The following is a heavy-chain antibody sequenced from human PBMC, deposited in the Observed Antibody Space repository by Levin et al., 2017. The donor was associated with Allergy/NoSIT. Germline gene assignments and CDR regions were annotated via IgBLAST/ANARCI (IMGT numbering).Heavy chain of an antibody. D-gene: IGHD6-13*01. V-gene: IGHV3-23*01. J-gene: IGHJ3*02. CDR2: ISGSGGST. CDR3: AKERQVAAAGYDTGGAFDI. Sequence: GGSLRLSCAASGFTFSSYAMSWVRQAPGKGLEWVSAISGSGGSTYYADSVKGRFTISRDNSKNTLYLQMNSLRAEDTAVYYCAKERQVAAAGYDTGGAFDIWGQGTMVTVSS. CDR1: GFTFSSYA.